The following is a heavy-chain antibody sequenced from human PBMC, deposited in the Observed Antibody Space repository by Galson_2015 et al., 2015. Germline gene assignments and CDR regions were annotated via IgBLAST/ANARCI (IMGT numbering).Heavy chain of an antibody. CDR3: ARLLVASVTSEQLAPYNWFDP. D-gene: IGHD6-13*01. CDR1: GFTFSSYE. Sequence: SLRLSCAASGFTFSSYEMNWVRQAPGKGLEWVSYISSSGSTIYYADSVKGRFTISRDNAKNSLYLQMNSLRAEDTAVYYCARLLVASVTSEQLAPYNWFDPWGQGTLVTVSS. V-gene: IGHV3-48*03. CDR2: ISSSGSTI. J-gene: IGHJ5*02.